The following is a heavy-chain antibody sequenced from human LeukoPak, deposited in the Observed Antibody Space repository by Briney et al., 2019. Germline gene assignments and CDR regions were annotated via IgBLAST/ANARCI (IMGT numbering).Heavy chain of an antibody. CDR1: GFTFSSYG. CDR3: AAYYYGSGSYYNFVY. CDR2: ISYDGSNK. Sequence: GGSLRLSCAASGFTFSSYGMHWVRQAPGKGLEWVAVISYDGSNKYYADSVKGRFTISRDNSKNTLDLQMNSLRAEDTAVYYCAAYYYGSGSYYNFVYWGQGTLVTVSS. D-gene: IGHD3-10*01. J-gene: IGHJ4*02. V-gene: IGHV3-30*03.